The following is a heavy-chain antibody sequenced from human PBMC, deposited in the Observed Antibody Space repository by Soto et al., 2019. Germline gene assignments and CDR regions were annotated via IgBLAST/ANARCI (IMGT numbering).Heavy chain of an antibody. D-gene: IGHD2-15*01. CDR3: EKPMDTVVTGAAFDI. CDR2: ISYDGSNK. Sequence: GGSLRLSCAASGFTFSSYGMHWVRQAPGKGLEWVAVISYDGSNKYYADSVKGRFTISRDNSKNTLYLQMNSLRAEDTAVYYCEKPMDTVVTGAAFDIWGQGTMVTVSS. CDR1: GFTFSSYG. J-gene: IGHJ3*02. V-gene: IGHV3-30*18.